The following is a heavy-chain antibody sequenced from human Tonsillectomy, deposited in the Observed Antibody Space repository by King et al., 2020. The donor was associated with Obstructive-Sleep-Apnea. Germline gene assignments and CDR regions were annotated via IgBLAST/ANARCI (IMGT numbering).Heavy chain of an antibody. J-gene: IGHJ3*02. CDR1: GFTFSSYW. Sequence: VQLVESGGGLVQPGGSLRLSCAASGFTFSSYWMHWVRQAPGKGLVWVSRIISDGSSTSYADSVKGRFTISRDNAKNTLYLQMNSLRAEDTAVYYCARDGRYNWNDGAFYMWGQGTMVTVSS. CDR3: ARDGRYNWNDGAFYM. D-gene: IGHD1-20*01. V-gene: IGHV3-74*01. CDR2: IISDGSST.